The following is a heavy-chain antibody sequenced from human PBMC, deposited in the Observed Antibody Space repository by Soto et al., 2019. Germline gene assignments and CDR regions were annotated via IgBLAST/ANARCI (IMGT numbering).Heavy chain of an antibody. CDR2: IVVGSGNT. Sequence: GASVKVSCKASGFTFTSSAVQWVRQARGQRREWIGWIVVGSGNTNYAQKFQERVTITRDMSTSTAYMELSSLRSEDTAVYYCAAPPPGYDFWSGYYNTYYYYGMDVWGQGTTVTVSS. CDR1: GFTFTSSA. CDR3: AAPPPGYDFWSGYYNTYYYYGMDV. D-gene: IGHD3-3*01. V-gene: IGHV1-58*01. J-gene: IGHJ6*02.